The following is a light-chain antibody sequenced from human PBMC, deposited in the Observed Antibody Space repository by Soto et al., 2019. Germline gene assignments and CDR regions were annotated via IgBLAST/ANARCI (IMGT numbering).Light chain of an antibody. J-gene: IGLJ1*01. CDR3: SSDAGSSNV. CDR2: EVN. Sequence: QSVLTQPPSASGSPGQSVAISCTGTSSDVGGYNYVSWYQQHPGKAPKLMIYEVNKRPSGVPDRFSGSKSGNTASLTVSGLQAEDEPDYYFSSDAGSSNVFGTGTKVTVL. CDR1: SSDVGGYNY. V-gene: IGLV2-8*01.